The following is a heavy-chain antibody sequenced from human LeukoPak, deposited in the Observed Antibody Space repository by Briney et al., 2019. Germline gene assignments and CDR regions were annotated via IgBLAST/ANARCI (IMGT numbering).Heavy chain of an antibody. V-gene: IGHV4-30-4*08. CDR1: GGFISSGDYC. CDR3: ARYCSSTSCFFHAFDI. Sequence: SETLSLTCTVSGGFISSGDYCWSWIRQPPGKGLEWIGYIYYSGSTYYPRSVESRVTISVDTSRNQFSLKLSSVTAADTAVYYRARYCSSTSCFFHAFDIWGQGTVVTVSS. D-gene: IGHD2-2*01. J-gene: IGHJ3*02. CDR2: IYYSGST.